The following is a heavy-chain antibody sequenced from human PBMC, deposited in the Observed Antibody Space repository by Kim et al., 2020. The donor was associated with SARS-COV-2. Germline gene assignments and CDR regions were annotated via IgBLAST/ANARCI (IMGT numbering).Heavy chain of an antibody. Sequence: GGSLRLSCAGSGFVFRNYGMHWVRQAPGKGLEWVAVMSYDEKDKFYTDSVKGRFTISRDNSRNTLYLQMNSLKAEDTAVYYCAKPLLAARIHGLYGFDVWGQGTTVTVSS. CDR1: GFVFRNYG. J-gene: IGHJ6*02. D-gene: IGHD6-6*01. CDR3: AKPLLAARIHGLYGFDV. V-gene: IGHV3-30*18. CDR2: MSYDEKDK.